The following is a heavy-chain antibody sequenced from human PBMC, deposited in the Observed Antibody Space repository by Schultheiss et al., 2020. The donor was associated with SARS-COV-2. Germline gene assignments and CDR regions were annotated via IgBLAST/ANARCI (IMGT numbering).Heavy chain of an antibody. CDR1: GGSFSGYY. Sequence: SETLSLTCAVYGGSFSGYYWSWIRQPPGKGLEWIGFIYYSGSTYYNPSLKSRVTISVDTSKNQFSLKLSSVTAADTAVYYCARGERYSSSPGYWGQGTLVTVSS. D-gene: IGHD6-13*01. CDR2: IYYSGST. CDR3: ARGERYSSSPGY. V-gene: IGHV4-34*01. J-gene: IGHJ4*02.